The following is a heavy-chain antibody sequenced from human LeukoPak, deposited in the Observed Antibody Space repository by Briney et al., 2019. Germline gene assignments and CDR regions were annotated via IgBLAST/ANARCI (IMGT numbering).Heavy chain of an antibody. CDR2: IYYTGST. D-gene: IGHD3-22*01. Sequence: SETLSLTCTVSGGSISTYYWSWIRQPPGKGLEWIGFIYYTGSTIYSPSLRSRVTISIDTSKKQFSLKLRSVTAADTAVYFCVRDRDNYDSTNPSNIWGQGTMVTVSS. J-gene: IGHJ3*02. CDR1: GGSISTYY. CDR3: VRDRDNYDSTNPSNI. V-gene: IGHV4-59*01.